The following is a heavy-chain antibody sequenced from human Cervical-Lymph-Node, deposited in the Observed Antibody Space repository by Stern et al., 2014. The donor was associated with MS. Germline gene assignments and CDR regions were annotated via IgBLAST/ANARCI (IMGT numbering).Heavy chain of an antibody. CDR1: GFTFGDYA. CDR3: AKNIGPSTIREDAFDV. J-gene: IGHJ3*01. Sequence: VQLVESGGGLGQPGRSLRLSCVASGFTFGDYAMAWVRQAPGKGLEWVADISWTGATINYADSVKGRFTISRDNAKDSLYLQMKSLRVEDTALYYCAKNIGPSTIREDAFDVWGHGTMVAVSS. CDR2: ISWTGATI. V-gene: IGHV3-9*01. D-gene: IGHD1-26*01.